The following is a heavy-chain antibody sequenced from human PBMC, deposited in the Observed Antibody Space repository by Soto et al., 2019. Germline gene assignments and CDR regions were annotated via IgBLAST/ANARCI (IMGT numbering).Heavy chain of an antibody. CDR2: INACSGNT. CDR1: GYTFTIYG. Sequence: ASVKVYCKASGYTFTIYGISWVRKAPGKGLEWMGWINACSGNTNYSQKFQGRITITRDTSASTVYMELSNLRSEDTAVYYCSNDIRVIPGAKGLDYCGQGALVTVSS. D-gene: IGHD2-2*01. V-gene: IGHV1-3*01. CDR3: SNDIRVIPGAKGLDY. J-gene: IGHJ4*02.